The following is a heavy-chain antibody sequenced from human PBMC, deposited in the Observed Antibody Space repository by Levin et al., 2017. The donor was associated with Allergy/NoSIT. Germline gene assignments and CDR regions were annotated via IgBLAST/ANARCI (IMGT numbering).Heavy chain of an antibody. Sequence: PSETLSLTCTVSGVSISSSTYYWGWIRQPPGKGLEWIASISYSGSTSYNPSLKSRVTISVDTSKNQFALRLSSVTAADTAAFYWWRILGATLSLVDHWGQGTLVTVSS. V-gene: IGHV4-39*06. CDR1: GVSISSSTYY. J-gene: IGHJ5*02. CDR3: WRILGATLSLVDH. D-gene: IGHD1-26*01. CDR2: ISYSGST.